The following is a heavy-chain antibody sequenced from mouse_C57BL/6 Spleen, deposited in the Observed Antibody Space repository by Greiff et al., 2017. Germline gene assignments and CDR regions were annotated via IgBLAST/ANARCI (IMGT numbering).Heavy chain of an antibody. D-gene: IGHD1-1*01. J-gene: IGHJ2*01. CDR3: ARSSYENYFDY. V-gene: IGHV1-69*01. CDR2: IDPSDSYT. CDR1: GYTFTSYW. Sequence: QVQLQQSGAELVMPGASVKLSCKASGYTFTSYWMHWVKQRPGQGLEWIGEIDPSDSYTNYNQKFKGKSTLTVDKSSSTAYMQLSSLTSEDYAVYYCARSSYENYFDYWGQGTTLTVSS.